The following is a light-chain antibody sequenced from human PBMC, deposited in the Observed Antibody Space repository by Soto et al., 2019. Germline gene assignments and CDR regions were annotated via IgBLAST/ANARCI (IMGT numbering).Light chain of an antibody. CDR1: RSVSSN. Sequence: VLTQSPATLSFSPGETATLSCRTSRSVSSNLVWYQQKPGQAPRLLIYAASKRAPGIPARFSGGGSGTDFTLTISSLEPEDFAVYNCQQRSSWPLTFGGGTKVEIK. V-gene: IGKV3-11*01. CDR2: AAS. J-gene: IGKJ4*01. CDR3: QQRSSWPLT.